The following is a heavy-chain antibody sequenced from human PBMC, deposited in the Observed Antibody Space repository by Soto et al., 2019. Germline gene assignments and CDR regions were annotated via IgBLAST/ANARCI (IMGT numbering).Heavy chain of an antibody. Sequence: GGSLRLSCAASGFTFSSYEMNWVRQAPGKGLEWVSYISSSGSTIYYADSVKGRSTISRDNAKNSLYLQMNSLRAEDTAVYYCARGLGQLWSALGPAFDYWGQGTLVTVSS. J-gene: IGHJ4*02. CDR3: ARGLGQLWSALGPAFDY. D-gene: IGHD5-18*01. CDR2: ISSSGSTI. V-gene: IGHV3-48*03. CDR1: GFTFSSYE.